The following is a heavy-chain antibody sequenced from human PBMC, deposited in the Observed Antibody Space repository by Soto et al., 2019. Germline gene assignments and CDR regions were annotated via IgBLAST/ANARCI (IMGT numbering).Heavy chain of an antibody. CDR1: GFTFRNYG. D-gene: IGHD4-17*01. CDR3: ARDDSGDRNVFDL. J-gene: IGHJ3*01. Sequence: QGQLVESWGGVVQPGRSLRVSWAVSGFTFRNYGMHWVRQAPGKGLEWVAVIWGDGSRNVHADSVKGRFPISRDNSKDTLYLQMSSLRDEDTGVYYCARDDSGDRNVFDLWGQGTMVTVAS. V-gene: IGHV3-33*01. CDR2: IWGDGSRN.